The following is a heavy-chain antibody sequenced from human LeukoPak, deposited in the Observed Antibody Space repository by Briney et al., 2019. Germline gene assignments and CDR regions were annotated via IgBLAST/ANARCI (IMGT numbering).Heavy chain of an antibody. Sequence: GGSLRLSCAASGFTVSSTYMSWVRQSPGKGLEWVSVVYKDGKMFYIDSVKGRFAISRDTSKNTVYLQMNNLRAEDTAVYYCASRHCSGGDCYFAGADPFDHRGQGTLVTVSS. J-gene: IGHJ4*02. CDR1: GFTVSSTY. V-gene: IGHV3-53*01. CDR2: VYKDGKM. CDR3: ASRHCSGGDCYFAGADPFDH. D-gene: IGHD2-21*01.